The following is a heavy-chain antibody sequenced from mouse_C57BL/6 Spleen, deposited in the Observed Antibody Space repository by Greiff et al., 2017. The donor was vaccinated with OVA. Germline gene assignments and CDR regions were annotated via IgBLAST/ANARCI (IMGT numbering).Heavy chain of an antibody. D-gene: IGHD2-5*01. Sequence: QVQLQQPGAELVKPGASVKLSCKASGYTFTSYWMHWVKQRPGQGLEWIGMIHPNSGSTNYNEKFKSKATLTVDKSSSTSYMQLSSLTSADSAVYYCARHLYSNYEFAYWGQGTLVTVAA. V-gene: IGHV1-64*01. CDR2: IHPNSGST. J-gene: IGHJ3*01. CDR3: ARHLYSNYEFAY. CDR1: GYTFTSYW.